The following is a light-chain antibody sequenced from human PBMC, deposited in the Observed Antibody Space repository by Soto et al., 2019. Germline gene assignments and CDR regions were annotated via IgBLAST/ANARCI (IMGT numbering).Light chain of an antibody. CDR2: WAS. CDR3: QQYYSTPRT. Sequence: DIVMTQSPDSLAVSLGERATINCKSSQSVLYSSNNKNYLARYQQQPGQPPKLLIYWASTRESGVPDRFSGSGSGTDFTLTISSLQAEDVAVYYCQQYYSTPRTFGQGTKVEIK. CDR1: QSVLYSSNNKNY. V-gene: IGKV4-1*01. J-gene: IGKJ1*01.